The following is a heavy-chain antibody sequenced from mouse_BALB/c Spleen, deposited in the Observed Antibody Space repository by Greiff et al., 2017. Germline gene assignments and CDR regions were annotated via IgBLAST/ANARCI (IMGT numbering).Heavy chain of an antibody. CDR2: ISYSGST. V-gene: IGHV3-2*02. J-gene: IGHJ4*01. D-gene: IGHD1-2*01. Sequence: EVQLVESGPGLVKPSQSLSLTCTVTGYSITSDYAWNWIRQFPGNKLEWMGYISYSGSTSYNPSLKSRISITRDTSKNQFFLQLNSVTTEDTATYYCARIYGYNAMDYWGQGTSVTVSS. CDR1: GYSITSDYA. CDR3: ARIYGYNAMDY.